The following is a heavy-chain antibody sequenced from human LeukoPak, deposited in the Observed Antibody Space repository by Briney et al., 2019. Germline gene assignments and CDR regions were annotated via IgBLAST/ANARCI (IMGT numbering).Heavy chain of an antibody. V-gene: IGHV3-21*01. CDR3: ARDHHCSSTSCTLQIYYMDV. D-gene: IGHD2-2*01. CDR1: GFAFRSYA. Sequence: GGSLRLSCAASGFAFRSYAMNWVRQAPGKGLEWVSSISSSSSYIYYADSVKGRFTISRDNAKNSLYLQMNSLRAEDTAVYYCARDHHCSSTSCTLQIYYMDVWGKGTTVTVSS. CDR2: ISSSSSYI. J-gene: IGHJ6*03.